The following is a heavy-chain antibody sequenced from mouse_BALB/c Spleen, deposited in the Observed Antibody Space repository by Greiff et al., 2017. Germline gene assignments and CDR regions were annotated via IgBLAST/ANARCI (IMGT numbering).Heavy chain of an antibody. D-gene: IGHD1-1*01. CDR2: IRLKSNNYAT. J-gene: IGHJ2*01. V-gene: IGHV6-6*02. Sequence: EVKLMESGGGLVQPGGSMKLSCVASGFTFSNYWMNWVRQSPEKGLEWVAEIRLKSNNYATHYAESVKGRFTISRDDSKSSVYLQMNNLRAEDTGIYYCTRPYYYGSFDYWGQGTTLTVSS. CDR3: TRPYYYGSFDY. CDR1: GFTFSNYW.